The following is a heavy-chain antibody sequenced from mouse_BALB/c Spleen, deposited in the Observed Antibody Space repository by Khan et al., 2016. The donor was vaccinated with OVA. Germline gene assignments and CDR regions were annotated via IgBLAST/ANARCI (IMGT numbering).Heavy chain of an antibody. CDR1: GYTFTNCG. Sequence: LVESGPELKKPGETVKISCKASGYTFTNCGMNWVKQAPGKGLKWMGWINTYTGEPTYADDFKGRFTFSLETSASTAYLQINNLKNEDTATYFCARPPYFSYVMDYWGQGTSVTVSS. V-gene: IGHV9-3-1*01. CDR3: ARPPYFSYVMDY. J-gene: IGHJ4*01. D-gene: IGHD2-10*01. CDR2: INTYTGEP.